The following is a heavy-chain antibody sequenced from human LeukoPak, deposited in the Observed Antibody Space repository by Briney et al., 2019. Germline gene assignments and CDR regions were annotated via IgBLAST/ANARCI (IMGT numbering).Heavy chain of an antibody. V-gene: IGHV3-30*18. CDR3: AKAGIAVAGTWGIFDY. CDR2: ISYDGSNK. Sequence: PGRSLRLSCAASGFTFSSYGMHWVRQAPGKGLEWVAVISYDGSNKYYADSVKGRFTISRDNSKNTLYLQMNSRRAEDTAVYYCAKAGIAVAGTWGIFDYWGQGTLVTVSS. J-gene: IGHJ4*02. CDR1: GFTFSSYG. D-gene: IGHD6-19*01.